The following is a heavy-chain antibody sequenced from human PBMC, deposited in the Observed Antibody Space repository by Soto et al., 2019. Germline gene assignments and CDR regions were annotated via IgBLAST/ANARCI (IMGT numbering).Heavy chain of an antibody. V-gene: IGHV4-30-4*01. CDR3: ARDSSCSGGSCYLGYYYGMDV. J-gene: IGHJ6*02. Sequence: SETLSLTCTVSGGSISSGDYYWSWIRQPPGKGLEWIGYIYYSGSTYYNPSLKSRVTISVDTSKNQFSLKLSSVTAADTAVYYCARDSSCSGGSCYLGYYYGMDVWGQGTTVTVS. D-gene: IGHD2-15*01. CDR1: GGSISSGDYY. CDR2: IYYSGST.